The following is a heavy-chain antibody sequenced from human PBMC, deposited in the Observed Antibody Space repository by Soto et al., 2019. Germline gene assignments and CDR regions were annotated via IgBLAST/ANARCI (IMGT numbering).Heavy chain of an antibody. CDR1: GGSISSGGYS. J-gene: IGHJ3*02. CDR2: IYHSGST. CDR3: GRGDYANAFDI. V-gene: IGHV4-30-2*01. Sequence: QLQLQESGSCMVTPSQTLSLTCAVSGGSISSGGYSWNWIRQPPGKGLEWIGNIYHSGSTYYNASLKSRVTISVDRSKNQFSLKLSSVTAADTAVYYCGRGDYANAFDIWGQGTMVTVSS. D-gene: IGHD4-17*01.